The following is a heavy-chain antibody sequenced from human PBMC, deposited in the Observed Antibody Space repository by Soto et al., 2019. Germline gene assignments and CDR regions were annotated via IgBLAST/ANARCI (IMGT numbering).Heavy chain of an antibody. CDR1: GFTFDDYA. J-gene: IGHJ4*02. Sequence: GGSLRLSCAASGFTFDDYAMHWVRQAPGKGLEWVSGISWNSGSIGYADSVKGRFTISRDNAKNSLYLQMNSLRAEDTALYYCAKVNTVLLWFGESTYFDYWGQGTLVTVSS. D-gene: IGHD3-10*01. CDR2: ISWNSGSI. V-gene: IGHV3-9*01. CDR3: AKVNTVLLWFGESTYFDY.